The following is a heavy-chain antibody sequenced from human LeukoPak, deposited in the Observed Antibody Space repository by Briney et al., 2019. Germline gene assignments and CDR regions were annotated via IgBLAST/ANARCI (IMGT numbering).Heavy chain of an antibody. J-gene: IGHJ4*02. V-gene: IGHV1-2*02. CDR1: GYTFTCYY. CDR2: INPNSGGT. Sequence: GASVKVSCKASGYTFTCYYMHWVRQAPGQGLEWMGWINPNSGGTNYAQKFQGRITMTRDTSISTAYMELSRLRSDDTAVYYCAREDYYGSGTSMLGYWGQGTLVTVSS. D-gene: IGHD3-10*01. CDR3: AREDYYGSGTSMLGY.